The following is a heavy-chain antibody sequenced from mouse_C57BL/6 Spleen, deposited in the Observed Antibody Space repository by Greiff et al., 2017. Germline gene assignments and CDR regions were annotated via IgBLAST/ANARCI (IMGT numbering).Heavy chain of an antibody. Sequence: VQLQESGPGLVAPSQSLSITCTVSGFSLTSYAISWVRQPPGKGLEWLGVIWTGGGTNYNSALTSRLSISKDNSKSQVFLKMNSLQTDDTARYYCARNYEDYYCGSYGYFGVWGTGTTVTVSS. D-gene: IGHD1-1*01. CDR3: ARNYEDYYCGSYGYFGV. CDR2: IWTGGGT. V-gene: IGHV2-9-1*01. CDR1: GFSLTSYA. J-gene: IGHJ1*03.